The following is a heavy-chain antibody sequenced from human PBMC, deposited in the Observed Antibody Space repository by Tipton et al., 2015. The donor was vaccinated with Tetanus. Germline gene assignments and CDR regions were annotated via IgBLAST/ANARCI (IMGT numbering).Heavy chain of an antibody. J-gene: IGHJ4*02. CDR2: IYHDDTT. CDR3: ASGVTFDY. CDR1: GFNVRANY. Sequence: SLRLSCAASGFNVRANYLTWVRQTPGKGLEWVSSIYHDDTTYYGDSVKGRFTISRDNSKNTMYLQMNSLRAEDTAVYYCASGVTFDYWGQGTLVTVSS. V-gene: IGHV3-66*01.